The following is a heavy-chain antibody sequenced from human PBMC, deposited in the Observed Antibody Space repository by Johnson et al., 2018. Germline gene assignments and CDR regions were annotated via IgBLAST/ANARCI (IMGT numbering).Heavy chain of an antibody. CDR1: GFTFSSNA. CDR2: ISDSGSST. V-gene: IGHV3-23*04. Sequence: EVQLVESGGGLVQPGGSLRLSCAASGFTFSSNAMSWVRQAPGKGLEWVSSISDSGSSTYYADSVKGRFTISRDNAKNTLYMQMNNLRAEDTAVYYCAKDGGERGPRLLNWFDPWGQGTLVTVSS. J-gene: IGHJ5*02. D-gene: IGHD3-16*01. CDR3: AKDGGERGPRLLNWFDP.